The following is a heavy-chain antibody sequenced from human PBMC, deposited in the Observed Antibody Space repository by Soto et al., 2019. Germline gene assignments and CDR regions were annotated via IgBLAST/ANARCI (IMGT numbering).Heavy chain of an antibody. Sequence: SVKVSCKASGGTFSSYAISWVRQAPGQGLEWMGGIIPIFGTANYAQKFQGRVTITADESTSTAYMELSSLRSEDTAVYYCARGEYSGYGIDYFDYWGQGTLVTVSS. V-gene: IGHV1-69*13. J-gene: IGHJ4*02. CDR3: ARGEYSGYGIDYFDY. D-gene: IGHD5-12*01. CDR1: GGTFSSYA. CDR2: IIPIFGTA.